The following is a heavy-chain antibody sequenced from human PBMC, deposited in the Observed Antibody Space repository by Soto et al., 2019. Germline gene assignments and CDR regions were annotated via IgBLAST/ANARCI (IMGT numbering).Heavy chain of an antibody. D-gene: IGHD6-6*01. CDR3: ARGLIAARQGY. V-gene: IGHV3-33*08. Sequence: PGGSLRLSCAASGFTFSSYAMSWVRQAPGKGLEWVAVIWYDGSNKYYVDSVRGRFTISRDNSKNTLYLQMDSLRAEDTAMYYCARGLIAARQGYWGQGTLVTVSS. CDR1: GFTFSSYA. CDR2: IWYDGSNK. J-gene: IGHJ4*02.